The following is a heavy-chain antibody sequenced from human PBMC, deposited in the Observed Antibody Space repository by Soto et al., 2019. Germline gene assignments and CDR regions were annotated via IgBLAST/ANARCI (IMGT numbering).Heavy chain of an antibody. Sequence: QVQLQESGPGLVKPSQTLSLTCTVSGGSISSGGYSWTWIRQHPGKGLEWIGYIYYSGSTYYKPSLKSRLTISVDTSKNHLSLKLSSVTAADTAVCYCARASTWHPGAFDIWGQGTTVTVSS. CDR2: IYYSGST. V-gene: IGHV4-31*03. CDR1: GGSISSGGYS. J-gene: IGHJ3*02. D-gene: IGHD5-12*01. CDR3: ARASTWHPGAFDI.